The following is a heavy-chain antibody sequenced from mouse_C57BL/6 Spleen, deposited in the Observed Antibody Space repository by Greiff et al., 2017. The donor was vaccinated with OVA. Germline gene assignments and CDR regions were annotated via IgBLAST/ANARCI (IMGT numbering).Heavy chain of an antibody. CDR3: ARGGDYDNWYFDV. CDR2: IYPGDGDT. D-gene: IGHD2-4*01. CDR1: GYAFSSSW. J-gene: IGHJ1*03. Sequence: VQLQQSGPELVKPGASVKISCKASGYAFSSSWMNWVKQRPGKGLEWIGRIYPGDGDTNYNGKFKGKATLTADKSSSTAYMQLSSLTSEDSAVYFCARGGDYDNWYFDVWGTGTTVTVSS. V-gene: IGHV1-82*01.